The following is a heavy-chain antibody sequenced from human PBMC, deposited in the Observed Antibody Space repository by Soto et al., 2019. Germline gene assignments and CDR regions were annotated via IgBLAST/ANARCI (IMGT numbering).Heavy chain of an antibody. CDR2: INPNSGGT. CDR3: ARVGPYYYYGMDV. J-gene: IGHJ6*02. Sequence: ASVKVSCKASGYTFTGYYMHWVRQAPGQGLEWMGWINPNSGGTNYAQKFQGWVTMTRDTSISTAYMELSRLRSDDTAVYYCARVGPYYYYGMDVWGQGTTVTVSS. CDR1: GYTFTGYY. V-gene: IGHV1-2*04.